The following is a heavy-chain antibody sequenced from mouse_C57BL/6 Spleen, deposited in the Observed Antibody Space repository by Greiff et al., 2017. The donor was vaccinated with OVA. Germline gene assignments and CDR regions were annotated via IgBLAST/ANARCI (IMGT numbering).Heavy chain of an antibody. CDR3: ARSPLLFPLDY. V-gene: IGHV1-26*01. J-gene: IGHJ2*01. CDR2: INPNNGGT. D-gene: IGHD2-1*01. Sequence: EVQLQQPGPELVKPGASVKISCKASGYTFTDYYMNWVKQSHGKSLEWIGDINPNNGGTSYNQKFKGKATLTVDKSSSTAYMELRSLTSEDSADYYCARSPLLFPLDYWGQGTTLTVSS. CDR1: GYTFTDYY.